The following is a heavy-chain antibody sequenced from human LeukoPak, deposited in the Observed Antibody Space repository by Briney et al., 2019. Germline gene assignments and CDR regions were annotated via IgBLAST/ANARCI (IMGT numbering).Heavy chain of an antibody. CDR1: GYTFTSYA. D-gene: IGHD3-10*01. CDR3: ATGSGSYWYYYYYYMDV. V-gene: IGHV7-4-1*02. Sequence: ASVKVSCKASGYTFTSYAMNWVRQAPGQGLEWMGWINTNTGNPTYAQGFTGRFVFSLDTSVSTAYLQISSLKAEDTAVYYCATGSGSYWYYYYYYMDVWGKGTTVTVSS. CDR2: INTNTGNP. J-gene: IGHJ6*03.